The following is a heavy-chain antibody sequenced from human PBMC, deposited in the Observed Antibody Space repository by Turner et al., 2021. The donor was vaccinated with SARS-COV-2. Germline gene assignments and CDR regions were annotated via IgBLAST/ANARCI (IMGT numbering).Heavy chain of an antibody. CDR2: IYSGGST. Sequence: EVQLVESGGGLVQPGRSLRLSCAASGFTVSRNYMSWVRQAPGKGLEWVSVIYSGGSTYYADSVKGRFTISRHNSKNTLYLQMNSLRAEDTAVYHCARDLVAYGMDVWGQGTTVTVSS. CDR1: GFTVSRNY. V-gene: IGHV3-53*04. CDR3: ARDLVAYGMDV. D-gene: IGHD2-15*01. J-gene: IGHJ6*02.